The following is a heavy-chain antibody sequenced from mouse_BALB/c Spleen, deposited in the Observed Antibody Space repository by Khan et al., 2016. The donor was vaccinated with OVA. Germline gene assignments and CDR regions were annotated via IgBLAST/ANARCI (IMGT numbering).Heavy chain of an antibody. Sequence: DLVKPGASVRLSCQASGYTFTSYWINWIKQRPGQGLEWIGRIVPGSGSTSYNEMFKGTATLTVDTSSSTAYIQLSSLSSEDSAVYFCARSNYYGSSLYAMDYWGQGTSVTVSS. CDR3: ARSNYYGSSLYAMDY. J-gene: IGHJ4*01. CDR1: GYTFTSYW. V-gene: IGHV1S41*01. CDR2: IVPGSGST. D-gene: IGHD1-1*01.